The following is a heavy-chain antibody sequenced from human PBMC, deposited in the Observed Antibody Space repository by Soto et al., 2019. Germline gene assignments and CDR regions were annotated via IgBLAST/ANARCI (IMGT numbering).Heavy chain of an antibody. V-gene: IGHV6-1*01. J-gene: IGHJ6*02. Sequence: PSPTLSLTCAISGDSVSSNSAAWNWTRQSPSGGLEWLGRTYYRSKWYNDYAVSVKSRITINPDTSKNQFSLQLNSVTPEDTAVYYCARVSRQLAYYYYGMDVWGQGTTVTVSS. CDR3: ARVSRQLAYYYYGMDV. CDR1: GDSVSSNSAA. D-gene: IGHD1-1*01. CDR2: TYYRSKWYN.